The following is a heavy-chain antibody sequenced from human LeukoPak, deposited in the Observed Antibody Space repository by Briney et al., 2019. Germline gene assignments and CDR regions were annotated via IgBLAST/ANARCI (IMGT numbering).Heavy chain of an antibody. CDR2: IIPIFGTA. D-gene: IGHD1-26*01. CDR1: GGTFSIYA. Sequence: GASVKASCKASGGTFSIYAISWVRQAPGQELEWMGGIIPIFGTANYAQKFQGRVTITADESTSTAYMELSSLRSEDTAVYYCARDSGSYPYYYYGMDVWGQGTTVTVSS. V-gene: IGHV1-69*13. CDR3: ARDSGSYPYYYYGMDV. J-gene: IGHJ6*02.